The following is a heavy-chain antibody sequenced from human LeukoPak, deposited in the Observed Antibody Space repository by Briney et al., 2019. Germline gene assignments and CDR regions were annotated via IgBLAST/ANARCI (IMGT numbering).Heavy chain of an antibody. D-gene: IGHD2-21*02. V-gene: IGHV3-23*01. CDR1: GFTFSGYS. J-gene: IGHJ4*02. CDR3: AKAALPGEHIVVVTQNFDY. CDR2: ISGSGGST. Sequence: PGGSLRLSCAASGFTFSGYSMNWVRQAPGKGLEWVSAISGSGGSTYYADSVKGRFTISRDNSKNTLYLQMNSLRAEDTAVYYCAKAALPGEHIVVVTQNFDYWGQGTLVTVSS.